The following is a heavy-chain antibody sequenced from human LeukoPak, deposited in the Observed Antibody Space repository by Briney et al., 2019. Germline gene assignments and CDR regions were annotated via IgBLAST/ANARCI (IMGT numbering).Heavy chain of an antibody. J-gene: IGHJ5*02. Sequence: SETLSLTCTVSGGSISSSSYYWGWIRQPPGKGLEWIGSIYYSGSTYYNPSLKSRVTISVDTSKNQFSLKLSSVTAADTAVYYCARTTSLRQGAHWFDPWGQGTLVTVSS. CDR3: ARTTSLRQGAHWFDP. V-gene: IGHV4-39*01. CDR1: GGSISSSSYY. CDR2: IYYSGST. D-gene: IGHD5-12*01.